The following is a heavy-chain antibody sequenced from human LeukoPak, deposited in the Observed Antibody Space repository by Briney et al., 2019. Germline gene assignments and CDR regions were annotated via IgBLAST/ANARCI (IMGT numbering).Heavy chain of an antibody. CDR1: GFTFSSYD. CDR2: ISGSGGST. D-gene: IGHD3-3*01. J-gene: IGHJ4*02. CDR3: AKEPIFDY. V-gene: IGHV3-23*01. Sequence: AGGSLRLSRAASGFTFSSYDMHWVRQATGKGLEWVSAISGSGGSTYYADSVKGRFTISRDNSKNTLYLQMNSLRAEDTAVYYCAKEPIFDYWGQGTLVTVSS.